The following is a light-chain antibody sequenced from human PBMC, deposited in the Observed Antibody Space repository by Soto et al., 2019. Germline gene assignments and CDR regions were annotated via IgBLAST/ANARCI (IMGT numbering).Light chain of an antibody. J-gene: IGKJ4*01. Sequence: EIVLTQSPGTLSLSPGERDTLSCRASQTVTNNYLAWYQQKPGQAPRLLIYEASRRATGIPDRFSGSGSGTDFTLTISRLEPEDFAVYYCHQCSYSPLTFGGGTKVEIK. CDR3: HQCSYSPLT. CDR1: QTVTNNY. CDR2: EAS. V-gene: IGKV3-20*01.